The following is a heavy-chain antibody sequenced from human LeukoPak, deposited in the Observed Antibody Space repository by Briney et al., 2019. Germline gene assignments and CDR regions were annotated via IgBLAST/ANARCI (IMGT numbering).Heavy chain of an antibody. D-gene: IGHD3-10*01. V-gene: IGHV3-33*01. CDR1: GFTFSSYG. CDR2: IWYDGSNK. CDR3: ARGNYGSGSNYYYGLDV. J-gene: IGHJ6*02. Sequence: GGSLRLSCAASGFTFSSYGMHWVRQAPGEGLEWVAVIWYDGSNKYYADSVKGRFTISRDNYKNTLSLQMNSLRAEDTAMYYCARGNYGSGSNYYYGLDVWGQGTTFTVSS.